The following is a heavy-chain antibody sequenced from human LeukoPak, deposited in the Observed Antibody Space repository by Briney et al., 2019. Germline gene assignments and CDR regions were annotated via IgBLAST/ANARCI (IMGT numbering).Heavy chain of an antibody. D-gene: IGHD6-13*01. J-gene: IGHJ4*02. Sequence: GGSLRLSCAASGFTVSSNYMSWVRQAPGKGLEWVSVIYSGGSTYYADSVKGRFTISRDNSKNTLYHQMNSLRAEDTAVYYCASIIAAAGPPRYWGQGTLVTVSS. CDR3: ASIIAAAGPPRY. CDR2: IYSGGST. V-gene: IGHV3-53*01. CDR1: GFTVSSNY.